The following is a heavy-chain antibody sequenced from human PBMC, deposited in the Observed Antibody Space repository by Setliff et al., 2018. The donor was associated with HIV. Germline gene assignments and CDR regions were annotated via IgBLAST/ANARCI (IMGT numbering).Heavy chain of an antibody. CDR1: GFTFSSYA. J-gene: IGHJ6*03. V-gene: IGHV3-23*01. Sequence: GESLKISCAASGFTFSSYAMSWVRQAPGKGPEWVSSISASGGSTFYGDSVKGRFTISRDNARNTLYLQMNSLKGDDTAVYHCAKQVGYCSSTSCPSGRYMDVWGKGITVTVSS. CDR2: ISASGGST. D-gene: IGHD2-2*01. CDR3: AKQVGYCSSTSCPSGRYMDV.